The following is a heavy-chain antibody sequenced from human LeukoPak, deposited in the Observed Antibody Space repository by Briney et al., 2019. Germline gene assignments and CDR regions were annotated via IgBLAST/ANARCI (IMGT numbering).Heavy chain of an antibody. D-gene: IGHD2-2*01. CDR2: ISSGSDTI. V-gene: IGHV3-48*02. J-gene: IGHJ4*02. Sequence: GGSLRLSCAASGFTFSSYSMSWVRQASGKGLEWVSYISSGSDTIYYADSVKGRFTISRDNAKNSLYLQMNSLRDEDTAVYYCARKYEQTWGQGTLVTVSS. CDR1: GFTFSSYS. CDR3: ARKYEQT.